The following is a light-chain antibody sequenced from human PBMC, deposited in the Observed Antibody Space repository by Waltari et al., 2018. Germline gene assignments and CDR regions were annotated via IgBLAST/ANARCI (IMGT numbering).Light chain of an antibody. Sequence: QSALTQTASVSGSPGQAITIPCSGTSSDVGASTDVGWYQQHPGKAPKLITYDVSFRPAGVPNRFSGSKSGNTASLTISGLHTEDEADYYCGTSTTTRNHVFGPGTKVTVL. CDR2: DVS. CDR3: GTSTTTRNHV. V-gene: IGLV2-14*03. CDR1: SSDVGASTD. J-gene: IGLJ1*01.